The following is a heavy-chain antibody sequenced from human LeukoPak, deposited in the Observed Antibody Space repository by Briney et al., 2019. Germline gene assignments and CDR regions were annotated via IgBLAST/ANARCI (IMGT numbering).Heavy chain of an antibody. V-gene: IGHV4-61*08. Sequence: PSETLSLTCTFSGGSISSRVYYWSWIRQPPGKGLEWIGYIYYSGSTNYNPSLKSRVTISVDTSKNQFSLKLSSVTAADTAVYYCARLVYYDSSGYPDWGQGTLVTVSS. CDR1: GGSISSRVYY. CDR3: ARLVYYDSSGYPD. CDR2: IYYSGST. D-gene: IGHD3-22*01. J-gene: IGHJ4*02.